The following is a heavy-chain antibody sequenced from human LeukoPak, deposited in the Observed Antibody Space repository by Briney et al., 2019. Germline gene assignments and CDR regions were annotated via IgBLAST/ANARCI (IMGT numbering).Heavy chain of an antibody. CDR3: AKGPGKWLRLEGLALFDY. CDR2: ITSSGSST. Sequence: PGGSQRLSCAASGFTFSSHAMIWVRQAPGKGLEWVSMITSSGSSTYYADSVKGRFTISRDNSKNTLYLQMNSLRAEDTAVYYCAKGPGKWLRLEGLALFDYWGQGTLVTVSS. V-gene: IGHV3-23*01. J-gene: IGHJ4*02. D-gene: IGHD5-12*01. CDR1: GFTFSSHA.